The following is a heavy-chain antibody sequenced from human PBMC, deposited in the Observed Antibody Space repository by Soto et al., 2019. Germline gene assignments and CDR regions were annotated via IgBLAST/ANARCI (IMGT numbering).Heavy chain of an antibody. CDR3: ARDMATPSHTYCSGGSCSQAYYYYGMDV. CDR2: ISYDGSNK. Sequence: VGSLRLSCAASGFTFSSYAMHWVRQAPGKGLEWVAVISYDGSNKYYADSVKGRFTISRDNSKNTLYLQMNSLRAEDTAVYYCARDMATPSHTYCSGGSCSQAYYYYGMDVWGQGTTVTVSS. D-gene: IGHD2-15*01. V-gene: IGHV3-30-3*01. J-gene: IGHJ6*02. CDR1: GFTFSSYA.